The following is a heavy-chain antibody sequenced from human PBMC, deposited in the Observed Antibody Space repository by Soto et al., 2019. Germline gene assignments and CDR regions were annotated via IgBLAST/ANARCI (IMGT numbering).Heavy chain of an antibody. CDR3: TRAAFGQLWLTAH. D-gene: IGHD5-18*01. V-gene: IGHV3-48*02. CDR1: GFTFSSHS. CDR2: ISSSSSTI. J-gene: IGHJ4*02. Sequence: EVQLVESGGGLVQPGGSLRLSCAASGFTFSSHSMNWVRQAPVKGLEWVSHISSSSSTIYYADSVKGRFTISRDNAKNSLYLQMNSLRDEDTAVYYCTRAAFGQLWLTAHWGQGTLVTVS.